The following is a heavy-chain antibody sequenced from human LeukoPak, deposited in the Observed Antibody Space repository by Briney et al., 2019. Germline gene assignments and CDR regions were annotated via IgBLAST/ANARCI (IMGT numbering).Heavy chain of an antibody. Sequence: SETLSLTCTLSGASTSSYYWSWIRQPAGKGLEWIGRIYMSGSTNYNPSLKSRVTMSVDTSKNQFSLKLSSVTAADTAVYYCARGGTYYDILTGYFHYFDYWGQGTLVTVSS. CDR2: IYMSGST. CDR1: GASTSSYY. CDR3: ARGGTYYDILTGYFHYFDY. J-gene: IGHJ4*02. D-gene: IGHD3-9*01. V-gene: IGHV4-4*07.